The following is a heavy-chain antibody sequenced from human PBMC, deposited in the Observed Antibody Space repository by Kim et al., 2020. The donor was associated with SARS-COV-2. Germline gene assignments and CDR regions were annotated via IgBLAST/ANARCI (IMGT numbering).Heavy chain of an antibody. J-gene: IGHJ3*02. Sequence: GRLTISRDNAKNTLYLQMNSLRAEDTAVYYCARVARAAGYSYGPDDAFDIWGQGTMVTVSS. D-gene: IGHD5-18*01. V-gene: IGHV3-74*01. CDR3: ARVARAAGYSYGPDDAFDI.